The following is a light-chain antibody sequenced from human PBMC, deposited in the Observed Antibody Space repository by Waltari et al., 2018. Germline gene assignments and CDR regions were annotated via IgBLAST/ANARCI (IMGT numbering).Light chain of an antibody. V-gene: IGLV2-11*01. CDR1: SGDVGDSNY. CDR2: DVS. Sequence: QSVLTQPRSVSGSPGQSVTISCTGTSGDVGDSNYVSWYQEQPGKAPRLTIYDVSERPSGVPDRFSASKSGNTASLTISGLQAEDEGSYHCCSRAGSSVVFGGGTKLTVL. CDR3: CSRAGSSVV. J-gene: IGLJ2*01.